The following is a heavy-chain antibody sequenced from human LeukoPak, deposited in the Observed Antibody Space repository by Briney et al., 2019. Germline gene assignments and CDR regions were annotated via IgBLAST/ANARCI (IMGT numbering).Heavy chain of an antibody. CDR3: VRGFGEFLIY. Sequence: SETLSLTCTVSGGSISSYYRSWIRQPAGKGLEWMGRIYTSGSTNYNPSLKRRVTMSVDTSKNQFSLKLSSVTAADTAVYYCVRGFGEFLIYWGQGTLVTVSS. V-gene: IGHV4-4*07. D-gene: IGHD3-10*01. J-gene: IGHJ4*02. CDR1: GGSISSYY. CDR2: IYTSGST.